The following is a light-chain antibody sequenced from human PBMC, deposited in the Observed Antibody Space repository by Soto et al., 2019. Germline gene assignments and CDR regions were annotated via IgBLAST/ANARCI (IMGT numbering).Light chain of an antibody. V-gene: IGKV3-20*01. CDR3: QQLNSYPYT. CDR1: QSVSSSY. CDR2: GAS. J-gene: IGKJ2*01. Sequence: EIVLTQSPGTLSLSPGERATLSCRASQSVSSSYLAWYQQKPGQAPRLLIYGASSRATGIPDRFSGSGSGTDFTLTISRLEPEDFATYSCQQLNSYPYTFGQGTKLEIK.